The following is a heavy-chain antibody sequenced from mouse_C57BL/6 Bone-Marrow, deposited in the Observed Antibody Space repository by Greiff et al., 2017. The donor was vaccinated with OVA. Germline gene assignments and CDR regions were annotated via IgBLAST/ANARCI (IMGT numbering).Heavy chain of an antibody. CDR1: GYAFSSSW. CDR3: ARRGQLRLRDYAMDY. J-gene: IGHJ4*01. CDR2: IYPGDGDT. D-gene: IGHD3-2*02. Sequence: VQLQESGPELVKPGASVKVSCKASGYAFSSSWMNWVKQRPGKGLEWIGRIYPGDGDTNYNGKFKGKATLTADKSSSTAYMQLSSLTSEDSAVYICARRGQLRLRDYAMDYWGQGTSVTVSS. V-gene: IGHV1-82*01.